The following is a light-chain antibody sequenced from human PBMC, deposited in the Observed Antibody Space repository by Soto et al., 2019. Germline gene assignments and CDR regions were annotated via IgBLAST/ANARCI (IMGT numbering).Light chain of an antibody. CDR3: SAYTRTSTIV. CDR1: SSDVGTYNY. Sequence: QSVLTQPASVSGSPGQSITISCTGTSSDVGTYNYVSWYQQHPGKAPRLMIFEVSNRPSGVSNRFSGSKSGNTASLTISGHQVEDEADYYCSAYTRTSTIVFGIGTKVTVL. V-gene: IGLV2-14*01. J-gene: IGLJ1*01. CDR2: EVS.